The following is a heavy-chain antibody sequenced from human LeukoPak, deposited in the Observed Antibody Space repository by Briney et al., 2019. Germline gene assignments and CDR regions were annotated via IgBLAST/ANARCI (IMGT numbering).Heavy chain of an antibody. Sequence: PSGTLSLTCAVSGGSISSSNWWSWVRQPPGKGLEWIGEIYHSGSTNYNPSLKSQVTISVDKSKNQFSLKLSSVTAADTAVYYCARTYYDILTGYFYGMDVWGKGTTVTVSS. CDR1: GGSISSSNW. J-gene: IGHJ6*04. CDR3: ARTYYDILTGYFYGMDV. CDR2: IYHSGST. V-gene: IGHV4-4*02. D-gene: IGHD3-9*01.